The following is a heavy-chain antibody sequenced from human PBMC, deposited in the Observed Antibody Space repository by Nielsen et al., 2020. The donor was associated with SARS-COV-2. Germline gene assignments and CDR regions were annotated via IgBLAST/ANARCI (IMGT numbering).Heavy chain of an antibody. V-gene: IGHV1-24*01. CDR1: GYTFINNY. D-gene: IGHD2-2*01. CDR3: ASLTIRGLEY. Sequence: ASVKVSCKASGYTFINNYMHWVRQAPGKGLEWMGGFDPEDGETIYAQKFQGRVTMTEDTSTDTAYMELSSLRSEDTAVYYCASLTIRGLEYWGQGTLVTVSP. J-gene: IGHJ4*02. CDR2: FDPEDGET.